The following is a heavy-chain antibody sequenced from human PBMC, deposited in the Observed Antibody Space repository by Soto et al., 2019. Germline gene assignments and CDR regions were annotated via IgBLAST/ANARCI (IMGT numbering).Heavy chain of an antibody. CDR1: GYTFTSYG. Sequence: QVQLVQTGGEVKKPGASVKVSCRASGYTFTSYGIRWVRQAPGQGLEWEGWINAYNGNTNYAQKVKGRVTMTTDTSTSTVYMELRSLRPDEQAVYYCARDVGYGMIDGWGQGTLVNVS. J-gene: IGHJ4*02. CDR2: INAYNGNT. D-gene: IGHD5-18*01. CDR3: ARDVGYGMIDG. V-gene: IGHV1-18*01.